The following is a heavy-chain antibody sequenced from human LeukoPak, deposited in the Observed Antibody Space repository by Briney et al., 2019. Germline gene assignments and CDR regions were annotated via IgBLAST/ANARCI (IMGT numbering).Heavy chain of an antibody. J-gene: IGHJ6*02. Sequence: EASVKVSCKASGYTFTGYYMHWVRQAPGQGLEWMGRIIPVLNITTYAQKFQGSVTITADTSTSTVYMELSSLRSEETAVYYCARDQGLTAPPPYGLDVWGQGTTVIVSS. CDR1: GYTFTGYY. D-gene: IGHD5-18*01. CDR3: ARDQGLTAPPPYGLDV. CDR2: IIPVLNIT. V-gene: IGHV1-69*04.